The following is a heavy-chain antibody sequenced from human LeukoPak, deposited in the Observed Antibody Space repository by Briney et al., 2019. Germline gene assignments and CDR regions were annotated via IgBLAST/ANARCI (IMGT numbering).Heavy chain of an antibody. CDR2: INHSGST. J-gene: IGHJ4*02. Sequence: SETLSLTCAVYGGSFSGYYWSWIRQPPGKGLEWIGEINHSGSTNYNPSLKSRVTISVDTSKNQFSLKLSSVTAADTAVYYCARLPRGLIRSYWGQGTLVTVSS. CDR1: GGSFSGYY. CDR3: ARLPRGLIRSY. V-gene: IGHV4-34*01. D-gene: IGHD3-10*01.